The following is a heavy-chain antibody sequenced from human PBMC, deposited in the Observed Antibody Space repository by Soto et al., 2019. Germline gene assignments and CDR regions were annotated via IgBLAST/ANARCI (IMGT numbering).Heavy chain of an antibody. J-gene: IGHJ6*02. CDR1: GGSFSGYY. CDR3: ARGVGIDVAAHGMDV. CDR2: INHSGST. Sequence: SETLSLTCAVYGGSFSGYYWSWIRQPPGKGLEWIGEINHSGSTNYNPSLKSRVTISVDTSKNQFSLKLSSVTAADTAVYYCARGVGIDVAAHGMDVWGQGTPVTVSS. V-gene: IGHV4-34*01. D-gene: IGHD6-6*01.